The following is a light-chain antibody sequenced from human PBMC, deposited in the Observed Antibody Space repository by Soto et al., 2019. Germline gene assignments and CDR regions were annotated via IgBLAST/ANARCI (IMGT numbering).Light chain of an antibody. CDR3: QSYDSSLSGVV. CDR1: SSNIGAGYD. V-gene: IGLV1-40*01. Sequence: QSVLTQPPSVSGAPGQRVTISCTGSSSNIGAGYDVHWYQQLPGTAPKLLIYGNSNRHAGVPDRFSGSKSGTSASLAITGLQAEEEADYYCQSYDSSLSGVVFGGGTKLTFL. J-gene: IGLJ2*01. CDR2: GNS.